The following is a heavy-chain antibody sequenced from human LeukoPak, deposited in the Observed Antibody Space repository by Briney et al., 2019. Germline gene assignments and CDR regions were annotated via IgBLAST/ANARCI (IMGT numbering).Heavy chain of an antibody. D-gene: IGHD2-15*01. CDR2: IWYDGNSK. Sequence: GGSLRLSCAASRFTFSNHGMHWVRQAPGKGLEWVAVIWYDGNSKYYADSVKGRFTISRDNSKNTLYLQMNSLRAEDTAVYYCARDQGYCSGGTCYSGYFDYWGQGTLVTVSS. V-gene: IGHV3-33*01. CDR1: RFTFSNHG. CDR3: ARDQGYCSGGTCYSGYFDY. J-gene: IGHJ4*02.